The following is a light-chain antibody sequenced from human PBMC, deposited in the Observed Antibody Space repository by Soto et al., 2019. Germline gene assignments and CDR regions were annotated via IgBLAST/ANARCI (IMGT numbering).Light chain of an antibody. J-gene: IGLJ2*01. Sequence: QSALTQPASVSGSPGQSHTISCTGTSSDVGGYNYVSCYQQHPGKAPKLMIYEVSNRPSGVSNRFSGSKSGNTASLTISGLQAEDEADYYCSSYTSSSTVVFGGGTKLTVL. V-gene: IGLV2-14*01. CDR3: SSYTSSSTVV. CDR1: SSDVGGYNY. CDR2: EVS.